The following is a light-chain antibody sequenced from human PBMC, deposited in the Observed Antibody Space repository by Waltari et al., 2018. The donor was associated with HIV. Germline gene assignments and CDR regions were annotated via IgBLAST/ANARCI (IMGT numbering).Light chain of an antibody. CDR3: QVWISPNDQLNWV. Sequence: SYVLTQPPSVSVAPGQTARIPCGGDNIGSKSVHRYKQMPGQAPVLVVYDGRDRPSGIPERISGSNSGNTATLTISRVEAGDEADYYCQVWISPNDQLNWVFGGGTKLTVL. CDR2: DGR. J-gene: IGLJ3*02. CDR1: NIGSKS. V-gene: IGLV3-21*02.